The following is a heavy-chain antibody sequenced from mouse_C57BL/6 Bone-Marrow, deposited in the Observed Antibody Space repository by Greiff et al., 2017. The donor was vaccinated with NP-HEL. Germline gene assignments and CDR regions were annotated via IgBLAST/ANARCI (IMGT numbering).Heavy chain of an antibody. J-gene: IGHJ2*01. CDR3: ARSPYYYGSSLAY. D-gene: IGHD1-1*01. V-gene: IGHV1-81*01. CDR1: GYTFTSYG. Sequence: VMLVESGAELARPGASVKLSCKASGYTFTSYGISWVKQRTGQGLEWIGEIYPRSGNTYYNEKFKGKATLTADKSSSTAYMELRSLTSEDSAVYFCARSPYYYGSSLAYWGQGTTLTVSS. CDR2: IYPRSGNT.